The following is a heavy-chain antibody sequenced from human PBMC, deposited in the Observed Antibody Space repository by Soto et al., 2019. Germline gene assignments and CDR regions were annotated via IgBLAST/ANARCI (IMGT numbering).Heavy chain of an antibody. CDR2: IIPIFGTA. Sequence: GALVKVSCKASGGTFSSYAISWVRQAPGQGLEWMGGIIPIFGTANYAQKFQGRVTITADESTSTAYMELSSLRSEDTAVYYCATTNYYGSGSYRHYYYGMDVWGQGTTVTVSS. J-gene: IGHJ6*02. CDR1: GGTFSSYA. V-gene: IGHV1-69*13. CDR3: ATTNYYGSGSYRHYYYGMDV. D-gene: IGHD3-10*01.